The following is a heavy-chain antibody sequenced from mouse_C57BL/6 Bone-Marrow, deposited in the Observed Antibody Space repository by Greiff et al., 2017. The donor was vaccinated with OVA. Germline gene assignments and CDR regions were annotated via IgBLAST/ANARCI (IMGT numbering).Heavy chain of an antibody. V-gene: IGHV1-55*01. D-gene: IGHD2-4*01. CDR1: GYTFTSYW. J-gene: IGHJ4*01. Sequence: QVQLQQPGAELVKPGASVKMSCKASGYTFTSYWITWVKQRPGQGLEWIGDIYPGSGSTNYNEKFKSKATLTVDTSSSTAYMQLSSLTSEDSAVYYCARRGLRRAYCAMDYWGQGTSVTVSS. CDR2: IYPGSGST. CDR3: ARRGLRRAYCAMDY.